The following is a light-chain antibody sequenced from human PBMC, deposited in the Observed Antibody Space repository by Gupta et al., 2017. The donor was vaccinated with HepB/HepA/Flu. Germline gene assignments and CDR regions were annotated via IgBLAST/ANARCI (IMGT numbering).Light chain of an antibody. CDR1: QNINGY. CDR3: QQSFTNQS. CDR2: TTS. Sequence: DIQMTQSPSSLSASIGDRVTITCQASQNINGYLNWYQQKPGRAPKLLIYTTSILQDGVPSRFSGGISATDFTLTISRLQTEDFATYCWQQSFTNQSFGQGTRLEI. J-gene: IGKJ5*01. V-gene: IGKV1-39*01.